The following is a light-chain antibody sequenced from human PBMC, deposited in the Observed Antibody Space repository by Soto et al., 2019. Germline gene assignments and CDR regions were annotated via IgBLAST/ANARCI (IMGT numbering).Light chain of an antibody. J-gene: IGKJ1*01. CDR3: QQYGTSFWT. V-gene: IGKV3-20*01. CDR1: QSASSSY. Sequence: DIVLTQSPGTLSPSKGERATPSCRTSQSASSSYLAWYQQKRGQAPRLLIYGASTRATGIPDRFSGSGSGTDFTLTISRLEPEDFAVYYCQQYGTSFWTFGQGTKVDIK. CDR2: GAS.